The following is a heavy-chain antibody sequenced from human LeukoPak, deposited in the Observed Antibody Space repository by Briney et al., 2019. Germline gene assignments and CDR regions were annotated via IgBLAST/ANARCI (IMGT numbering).Heavy chain of an antibody. J-gene: IGHJ4*02. CDR1: GYNFNTYW. D-gene: IGHD4-23*01. Sequence: GESLKISCKGPGYNFNTYWVAWVRQLPGKGLEWIGIIRPMNSDMRYSPSFQGLVTISPDRSINTAYLQWSSLTASDTAMYYCASRPFETTVVPWDFYWGQGTQVTVSS. CDR3: ASRPFETTVVPWDFY. CDR2: IRPMNSDM. V-gene: IGHV5-51*01.